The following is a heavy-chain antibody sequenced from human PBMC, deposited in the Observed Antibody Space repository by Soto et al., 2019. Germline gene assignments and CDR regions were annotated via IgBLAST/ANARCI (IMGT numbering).Heavy chain of an antibody. CDR2: ISGSGGST. Sequence: GGSLRLSCAASGFTLSDYALSWVRQAPGKGLEWVSVISGSGGSTFYADSVKGRFTISSDNSKNTMYLQMNSLRAEDTAVYYCAKELSSAWTPLDHWGQGTLVTVSS. V-gene: IGHV3-23*01. CDR1: GFTLSDYA. CDR3: AKELSSAWTPLDH. D-gene: IGHD6-25*01. J-gene: IGHJ4*02.